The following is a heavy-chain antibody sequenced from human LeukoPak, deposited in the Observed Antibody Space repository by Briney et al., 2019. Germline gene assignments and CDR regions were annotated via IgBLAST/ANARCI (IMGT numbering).Heavy chain of an antibody. V-gene: IGHV4-59*08. J-gene: IGHJ4*02. CDR1: GGSISSYY. D-gene: IGHD3-22*01. CDR3: ARSAVKYYYDSSGYYYSLYYFDY. CDR2: IYYSGST. Sequence: SETLSLTCTVSGGSISSYYWSWIRQPPGKGLEWVGYIYYSGSTNYNPSLKSRVTISVDTSKNQFSLKLSSVTAADTAVYYCARSAVKYYYDSSGYYYSLYYFDYWGQGTLVTVSP.